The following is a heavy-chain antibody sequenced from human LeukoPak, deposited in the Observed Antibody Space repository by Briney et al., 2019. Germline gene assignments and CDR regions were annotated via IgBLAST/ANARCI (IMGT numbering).Heavy chain of an antibody. Sequence: GGSLRLSCVVSGGSLSSHGMHWVRQAPGKRLEWLTFTWSDGRSEYYADSVKGRFSVSRDNSKNTVYLQIDSLRVEDTAVYYCARDRGNDYFDSWGQGTLVTVSS. CDR3: ARDRGNDYFDS. CDR1: GGSLSSHG. CDR2: TWSDGRSE. V-gene: IGHV3-33*01. J-gene: IGHJ4*02.